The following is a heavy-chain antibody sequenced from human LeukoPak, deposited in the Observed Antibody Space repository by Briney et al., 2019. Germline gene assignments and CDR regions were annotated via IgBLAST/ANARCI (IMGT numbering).Heavy chain of an antibody. CDR3: ARGRWLQYET. CDR1: GESFSGDY. Sequence: NSSETLSLTCGVYGESFSGDYLSWIRQPPGKGLEWIWEINQSGSTNYIPSLKSRVTISVDTSKNQFSLKLISVTAADTAVYYCARGRWLQYETWGQGTLVTVSS. CDR2: INQSGST. D-gene: IGHD5-24*01. V-gene: IGHV4-34*01. J-gene: IGHJ5*02.